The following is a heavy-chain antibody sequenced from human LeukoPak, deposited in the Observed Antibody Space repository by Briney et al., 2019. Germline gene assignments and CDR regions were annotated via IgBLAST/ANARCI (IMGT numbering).Heavy chain of an antibody. J-gene: IGHJ4*02. D-gene: IGHD4-11*01. CDR3: ARLSVGGSNYADGFDY. CDR2: IYPGDFDT. Sequence: GESLKISCKGSGYSFTSYWIGWVRQMPGKGLEWMGIIYPGDFDTRYSPSFQGQVTISADKSISTAYLQWSSLKASDTAVYYCARLSVGGSNYADGFDYWGQGTLVTVSS. V-gene: IGHV5-51*01. CDR1: GYSFTSYW.